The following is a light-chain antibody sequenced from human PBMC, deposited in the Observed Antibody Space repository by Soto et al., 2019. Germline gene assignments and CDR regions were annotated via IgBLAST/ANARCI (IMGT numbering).Light chain of an antibody. CDR3: QSYDSSLSGSYV. CDR2: GNI. CDR1: SSNIGAGYD. J-gene: IGLJ1*01. V-gene: IGLV1-40*01. Sequence: QSALTQPPSVSGAPGQRVTISCTGSSSNIGAGYDVHWYQQFPGTAPKLLIYGNINRPSGVPDRFSGSKSGTSASLAITGLQAEDEADYYCQSYDSSLSGSYVFGTGTQLTVL.